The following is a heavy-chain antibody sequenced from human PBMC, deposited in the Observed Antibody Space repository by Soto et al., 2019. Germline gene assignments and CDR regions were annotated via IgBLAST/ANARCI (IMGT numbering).Heavy chain of an antibody. CDR3: ARADAYGDYDY. D-gene: IGHD4-17*01. Sequence: QVQLVQSGAEVEKPGASVKVTCKASGYTFINYYMHWVRQAPGQGLEWMGIINPTGGSTTSAQKFQGXXTXTXVTSTSTVYMELSSLRSDDTAVYYCARADAYGDYDYWGQGTLVTVSS. CDR1: GYTFINYY. J-gene: IGHJ4*02. CDR2: INPTGGST. V-gene: IGHV1-46*01.